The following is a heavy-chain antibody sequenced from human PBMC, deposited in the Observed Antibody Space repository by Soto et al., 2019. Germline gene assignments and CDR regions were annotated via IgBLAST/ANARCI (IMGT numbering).Heavy chain of an antibody. CDR2: IYYSGST. V-gene: IGHV4-59*01. Sequence: SETLSLTCTVSGGSISSYYWSWIRQPPGKGLEWIGYIYYSGSTNYNPSLKSRVTMSVDTSKNQFSLKLISVTAADTAKYFCAREGNLGRWLQPLDFWGQGTLVTVSS. CDR1: GGSISSYY. D-gene: IGHD5-12*01. CDR3: AREGNLGRWLQPLDF. J-gene: IGHJ4*02.